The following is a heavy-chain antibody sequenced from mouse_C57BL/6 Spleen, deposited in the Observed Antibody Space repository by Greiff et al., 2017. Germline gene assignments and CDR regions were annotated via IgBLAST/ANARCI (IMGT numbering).Heavy chain of an antibody. J-gene: IGHJ4*01. CDR1: GFTFSDYG. D-gene: IGHD2-12*01. Sequence: DVMLVESGGGLVKPGGSLKLSCAASGFTFSDYGMHWVRQAPEKGLEWVAYISSGSSTIYYADTVKGRFTISRDNAKNTLFLQMTSLRSEDTAMYYCARRLFYAMDYWGKGTSVTVSS. V-gene: IGHV5-17*01. CDR3: ARRLFYAMDY. CDR2: ISSGSSTI.